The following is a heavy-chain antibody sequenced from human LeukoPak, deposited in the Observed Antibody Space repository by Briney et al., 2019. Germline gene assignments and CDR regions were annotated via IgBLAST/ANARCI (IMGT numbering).Heavy chain of an antibody. J-gene: IGHJ4*02. D-gene: IGHD3-10*01. CDR1: RGSIRSYSN. V-gene: IGHV4-59*01. CDR3: ARLSRGSGSYYNLVPFDY. Sequence: TSETLSLTCSVSRGSIRSYSNWTWIRQSPGRGLEGTGYIYFYNYGVTKYNPSLQSRATISVDTSKNQVFLNLSSVTAADTAVYYCARLSRGSGSYYNLVPFDYWGQGTLVTVSS. CDR2: IYFYNYGVT.